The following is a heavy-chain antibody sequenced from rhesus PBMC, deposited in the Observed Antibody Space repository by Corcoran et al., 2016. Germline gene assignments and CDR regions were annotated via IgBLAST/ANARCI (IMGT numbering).Heavy chain of an antibody. D-gene: IGHD6-13*01. CDR1: GGSFSGYY. CDR3: ARDFSSCDY. J-gene: IGHJ4*01. CDR2: SSRSSGST. Sequence: QVQLQESGPGLVKPSETLALTCAGSGGSFSGYYWGWIRQPPGKGLEGIGYSSRSSGSTEYNPSLRSRVTISTDTSKNQFSLKLSSVTAADTAVYYCARDFSSCDYWGQGVLVTVSS. V-gene: IGHV4-165*01.